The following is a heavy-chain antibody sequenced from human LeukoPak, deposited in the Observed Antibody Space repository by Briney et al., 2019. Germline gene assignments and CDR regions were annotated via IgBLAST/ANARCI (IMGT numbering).Heavy chain of an antibody. V-gene: IGHV3-30*04. CDR1: GFTFSSYA. D-gene: IGHD1-26*01. Sequence: GRSLRLPCAASGFTFSSYAMHWVRQAPGKGLEWVAVISYDGSNKYYADSVKGRFTISRDNAKNSLYLQMNSLRAEDTALYYCAKDRGGSYYSSFDYWGQGTLVTVSS. CDR2: ISYDGSNK. J-gene: IGHJ4*02. CDR3: AKDRGGSYYSSFDY.